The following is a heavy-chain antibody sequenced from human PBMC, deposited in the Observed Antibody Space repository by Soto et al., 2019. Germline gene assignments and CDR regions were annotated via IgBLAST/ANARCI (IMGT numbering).Heavy chain of an antibody. CDR1: GGSFSGYY. CDR2: INHSGST. Sequence: SETLSLTCAVYGGSFSGYYWSWIRQPPGKGLEWIGEINHSGSTNYNPSLKSRVTISVDTSKNQFSLKLSSVTAADTAVYYCARVVRFTSYYYYYYTDVWGKGTTVTVSS. D-gene: IGHD3-16*01. CDR3: ARVVRFTSYYYYYYTDV. J-gene: IGHJ6*03. V-gene: IGHV4-34*01.